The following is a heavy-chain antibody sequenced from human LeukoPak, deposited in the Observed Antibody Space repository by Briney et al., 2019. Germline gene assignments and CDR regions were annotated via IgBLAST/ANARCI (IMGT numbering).Heavy chain of an antibody. CDR1: GGTFSSYA. Sequence: SVKVSCKASGGTFSSYAISWVRQAPGQGLEWMGGIIPIFGTANYAQKLQGRVTMTTDTSTSTAYMELRSLRSDDTAVYYCARDSSTFGGVIVSSASFDYWGQGTLVTVSS. D-gene: IGHD3-16*02. CDR2: IIPIFGTA. V-gene: IGHV1-69*05. J-gene: IGHJ4*02. CDR3: ARDSSTFGGVIVSSASFDY.